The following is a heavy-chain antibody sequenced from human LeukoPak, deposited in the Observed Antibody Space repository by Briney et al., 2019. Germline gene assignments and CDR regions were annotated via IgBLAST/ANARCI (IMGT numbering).Heavy chain of an antibody. V-gene: IGHV3-21*01. CDR2: ISSSSSYI. CDR1: RFTFSIYS. J-gene: IGHJ4*02. CDR3: ARDKTYYDSSGYYSPRGSSFDY. Sequence: GGSLIPSCAASRFTFSIYSMTLVRQAPGKGLEWVSSISSSSSYIYYADSVKGRFTIPRDNAKNSLYLQMNSLRAEDKAVYYCARDKTYYDSSGYYSPRGSSFDYCGQGTLVTVSS. D-gene: IGHD3-22*01.